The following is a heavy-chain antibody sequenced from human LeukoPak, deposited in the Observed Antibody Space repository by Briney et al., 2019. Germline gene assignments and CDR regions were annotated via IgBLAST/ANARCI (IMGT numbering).Heavy chain of an antibody. D-gene: IGHD5-24*01. CDR2: ISRSGSTK. CDR3: ARDRWLQSNYYMDV. J-gene: IGHJ6*03. CDR1: GFTFSDYN. Sequence: GGSLRLSCAASGFTFSDYNMRWIRQALGKGLEWVSSISRSGSTKYYADSVKGRFTISKDNAKNSLFLQMNSLRAEDTAVYYCARDRWLQSNYYMDVWGKGTTVTISS. V-gene: IGHV3-11*01.